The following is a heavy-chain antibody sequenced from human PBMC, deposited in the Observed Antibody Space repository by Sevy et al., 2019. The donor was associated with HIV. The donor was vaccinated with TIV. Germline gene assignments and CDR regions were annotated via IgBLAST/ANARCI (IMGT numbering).Heavy chain of an antibody. D-gene: IGHD6-19*01. CDR1: GFTFEDYG. J-gene: IGHJ6*02. Sequence: GGSLRLSCAASGFTFEDYGMSWVRQVPGKGPEWVSLISWDGGSTYYADSVKGRFTISRDNSKNSLYLQMNSLRAEDTALYYCAKGIAVAGTGPFLAGMDVWGQGTTVTVSS. V-gene: IGHV3-43D*03. CDR3: AKGIAVAGTGPFLAGMDV. CDR2: ISWDGGST.